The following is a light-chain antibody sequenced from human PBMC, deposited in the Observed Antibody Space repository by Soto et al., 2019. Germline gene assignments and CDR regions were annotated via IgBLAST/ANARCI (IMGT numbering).Light chain of an antibody. CDR2: DVG. J-gene: IGLJ1*01. CDR1: SSDVGGYNF. CDR3: SSYAGDNFYV. Sequence: QSVLTQPPSASGSPGQSVTISCTGTSSDVGGYNFVSWYQHPPGKAPKLIIYDVGERPSGVPDRFSGSKSGNTASLTVSGLQAEDEADYYCSSYAGDNFYVFGPGTKVTVL. V-gene: IGLV2-8*01.